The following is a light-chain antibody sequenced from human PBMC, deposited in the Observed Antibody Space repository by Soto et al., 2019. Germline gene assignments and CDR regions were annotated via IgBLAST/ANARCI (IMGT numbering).Light chain of an antibody. CDR3: QQYDSYYLT. CDR1: QSISSW. CDR2: DAS. Sequence: DIQMTQSPSTMSETIGDRVTITCRASQSISSWLAWYQQKPGKAPKLLIYDASKLESGVPSRFSGSGSGTEFSLAISSLQPDDFATYFCQQYDSYYLTFGQGTKVDIK. V-gene: IGKV1-5*01. J-gene: IGKJ1*01.